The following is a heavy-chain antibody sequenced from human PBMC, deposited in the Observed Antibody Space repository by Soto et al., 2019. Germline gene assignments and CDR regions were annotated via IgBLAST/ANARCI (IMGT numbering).Heavy chain of an antibody. CDR2: IVSDGSAI. D-gene: IGHD3-9*01. J-gene: IGHJ3*02. Sequence: PGVSLRLSCAVSGFPFSFYGFHWVRQSPGKGLEWLGVIVSDGSAIYHADSLEGRFFISRDNSKDILYLQMNSLRVEDTAVYYCARDAEFDNENGFATWGQGKMATVSS. V-gene: IGHV3-33*01. CDR1: GFPFSFYG. CDR3: ARDAEFDNENGFAT.